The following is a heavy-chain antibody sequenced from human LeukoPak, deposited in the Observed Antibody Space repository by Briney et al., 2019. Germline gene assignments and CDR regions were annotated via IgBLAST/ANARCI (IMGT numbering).Heavy chain of an antibody. Sequence: GGSLRLSCAASGFSFKNVWMSWVRQAPGKGLEWVGRIKSKTHGGTTDYAAAVKGRFAISRDDSKSTLYLQMNSLKTEDTALYYCTTWNYDILTGYSIWGQGTLVTVSS. V-gene: IGHV3-15*01. J-gene: IGHJ4*02. CDR2: IKSKTHGGTT. CDR3: TTWNYDILTGYSI. D-gene: IGHD3-9*01. CDR1: GFSFKNVW.